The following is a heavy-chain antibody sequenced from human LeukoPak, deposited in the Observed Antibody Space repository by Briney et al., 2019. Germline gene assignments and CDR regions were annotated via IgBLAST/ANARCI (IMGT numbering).Heavy chain of an antibody. Sequence: ASVKVSCKASGYTFTGYYMHWVRQAPGQGLEWMGRINPNSGGTNYAQKFQGRVTMTRDTSISTAYMELSRLRSDDTAVYYCARDLLGIAVAGPDLYYFDYWGQGTLVTVSS. CDR3: ARDLLGIAVAGPDLYYFDY. J-gene: IGHJ4*02. CDR1: GYTFTGYY. CDR2: INPNSGGT. D-gene: IGHD6-19*01. V-gene: IGHV1-2*06.